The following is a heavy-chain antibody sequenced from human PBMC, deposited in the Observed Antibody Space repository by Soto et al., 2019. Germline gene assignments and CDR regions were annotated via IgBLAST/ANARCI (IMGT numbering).Heavy chain of an antibody. J-gene: IGHJ6*02. CDR1: GDSVSSNSAA. V-gene: IGHV6-1*01. CDR3: ARAWRRSSGWYHYSNGMDV. CDR2: TYYRSKWYN. Sequence: SQTLSLTCVTSGDSVSSNSAAWNWIRQSPSRVLEWLGRTYYRSKWYNDYAVSVKSRITINPVTSKNQFSLQLNSVTPEDTAVYYCARAWRRSSGWYHYSNGMDVWGRGTTVTVSS. D-gene: IGHD6-19*01.